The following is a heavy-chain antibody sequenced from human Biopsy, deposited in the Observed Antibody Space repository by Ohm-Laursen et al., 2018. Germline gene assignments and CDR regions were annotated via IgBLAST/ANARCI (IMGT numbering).Heavy chain of an antibody. CDR1: GDSINSSY. CDR3: ARRGSGGRSFDY. Sequence: GTLSLTCTVSGDSINSSYWSWIRQAPGKGLEWIGFISNSGNTNYNPSLKSRVTISADTSKNQFSLKLGSVTVADTAVFYCARRGSGGRSFDYWGQGSLVTVYS. D-gene: IGHD2-15*01. V-gene: IGHV4-59*08. CDR2: ISNSGNT. J-gene: IGHJ4*02.